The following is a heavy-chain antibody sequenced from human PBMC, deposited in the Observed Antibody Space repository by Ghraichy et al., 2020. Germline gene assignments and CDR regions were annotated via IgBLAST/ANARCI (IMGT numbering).Heavy chain of an antibody. D-gene: IGHD3-10*01. J-gene: IGHJ4*02. CDR1: GFTFTSYS. Sequence: GGSLRLSCAASGFTFTSYSMNWVRQAPGKGLEWVSYISSSSSSIYYADSVKGRFTISRDNVKNSLYLQMNSLRDEDTAVYYCARKDYYDSGSYYIPFFDYWGQGTLVTVSS. CDR3: ARKDYYDSGSYYIPFFDY. V-gene: IGHV3-48*02. CDR2: ISSSSSSI.